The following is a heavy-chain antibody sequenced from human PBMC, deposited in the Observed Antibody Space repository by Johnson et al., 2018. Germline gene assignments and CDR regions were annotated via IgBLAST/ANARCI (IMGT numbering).Heavy chain of an antibody. V-gene: IGHV4-4*02. Sequence: QVQLVQSGGALVQPGGSXRLPCAASGFTFSSYNMKWVRQDPGKGLEWIGYVHHTWSPYYSPSLKGRVGLSVDTSKNHFSLKLSSVTAADTAVYYFARFAYVSGWNLDYWGHGILVTVSS. CDR1: GFTFSSYNM. D-gene: IGHD6-19*01. CDR2: VHHTWSP. CDR3: ARFAYVSGWNLDY. J-gene: IGHJ4*01.